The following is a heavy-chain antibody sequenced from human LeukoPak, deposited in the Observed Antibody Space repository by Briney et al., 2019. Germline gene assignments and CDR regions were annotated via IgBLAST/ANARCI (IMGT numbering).Heavy chain of an antibody. D-gene: IGHD6-6*01. V-gene: IGHV4-34*01. J-gene: IGHJ4*02. Sequence: SETLSLTCAVYGGSFSGYYWSWIRQPPGKGLEWIGEINHSGSTNYNPSLKSRVTISINTSKNQFSLKLSSVTAADTAVYYCARYSSSLGTCDYWGQGTLVTVSS. CDR3: ARYSSSLGTCDY. CDR2: INHSGST. CDR1: GGSFSGYY.